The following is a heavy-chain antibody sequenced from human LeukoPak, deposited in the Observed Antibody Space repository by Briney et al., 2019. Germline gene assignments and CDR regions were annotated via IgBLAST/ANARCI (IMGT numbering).Heavy chain of an antibody. Sequence: SVKVSCKASGGTFSSYAISWVRRAPGQGLEWMGRIIPILGIANYAQKFQGRVTITADKSTSTAYMELSSLRSEDTAVYYCARGVDGGNSDWFDPWGQGTLVTVSS. D-gene: IGHD4-23*01. CDR2: IIPILGIA. CDR3: ARGVDGGNSDWFDP. CDR1: GGTFSSYA. V-gene: IGHV1-69*04. J-gene: IGHJ5*02.